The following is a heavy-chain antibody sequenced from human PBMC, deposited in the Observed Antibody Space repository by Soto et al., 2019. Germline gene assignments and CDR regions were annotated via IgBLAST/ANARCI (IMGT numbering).Heavy chain of an antibody. CDR1: GGSFSGYY. J-gene: IGHJ4*02. CDR2: INHSGST. V-gene: IGHV4-34*01. Sequence: SETLSLTCAVYGGSFSGYYWSWIRQPPGKGLEWIGEINHSGSTNYNPSLKSRVTISVDTSKNQFSLNLSSVTAADTAVYYCARSYLGGNFDAWGQGTLVTVSS. D-gene: IGHD2-15*01. CDR3: ARSYLGGNFDA.